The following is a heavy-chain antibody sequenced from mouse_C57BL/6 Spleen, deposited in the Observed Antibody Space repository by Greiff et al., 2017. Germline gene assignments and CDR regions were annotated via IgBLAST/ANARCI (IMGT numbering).Heavy chain of an antibody. J-gene: IGHJ3*01. CDR1: GYTFTSYW. CDR2: IHPNSGST. V-gene: IGHV1-64*01. D-gene: IGHD3-2*02. CDR3: ARSRTAQASWFAY. Sequence: LVESGAELVKPGASVKLSCKASGYTFTSYWMHWVKQRPGQGLEWIGMIHPNSGSTNYNEKFKSKATLTVDKSSSTAYMQLSSLTSEDSAVYYCARSRTAQASWFAYWGQGTLVTVSA.